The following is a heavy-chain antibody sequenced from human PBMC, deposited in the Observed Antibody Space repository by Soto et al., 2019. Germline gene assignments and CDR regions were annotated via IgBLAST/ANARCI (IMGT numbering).Heavy chain of an antibody. CDR3: AGGKGHYDILTGYYHNWFDP. V-gene: IGHV4-30-2*01. CDR2: IYHSGST. Sequence: CAFCGGCVSSGGYAWSLIRQPPGKGLEWIGYIYHSGSTYYNPSLKSRVTISVDRSKNQFSLKLSSVTAADTAVYYCAGGKGHYDILTGYYHNWFDPWRQGTLVTVSS. CDR1: GGCVSSGGYA. D-gene: IGHD3-9*01. J-gene: IGHJ5*02.